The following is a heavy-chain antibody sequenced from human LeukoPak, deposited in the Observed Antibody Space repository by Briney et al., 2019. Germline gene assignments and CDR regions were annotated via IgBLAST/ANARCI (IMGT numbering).Heavy chain of an antibody. D-gene: IGHD1-14*01. V-gene: IGHV3-7*01. J-gene: IGHJ4*02. Sequence: PGGSLRLSCAASGFTFSSYWMSWVRQAPGKGLESAANIKQDGSEKYYVDSVKGRFTISRDNAKNSLYLQMNSLRVEDTAVYYCARGLYNRNYWGQGTLVTVSS. CDR1: GFTFSSYW. CDR2: IKQDGSEK. CDR3: ARGLYNRNY.